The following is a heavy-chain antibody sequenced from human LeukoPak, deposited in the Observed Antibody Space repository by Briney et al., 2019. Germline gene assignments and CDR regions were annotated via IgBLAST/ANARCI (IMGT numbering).Heavy chain of an antibody. Sequence: GGSLRLSCAASGFTFSSYAMSWVRQAPGKELEWVSAISGSGGSTYYADSVKGRFTISRDNSKNTLYLQMNSLRVEDTAVYYCAKDPTMLVVVIPDYWGQGTLVTVSS. V-gene: IGHV3-23*01. J-gene: IGHJ4*02. CDR1: GFTFSSYA. CDR2: ISGSGGST. D-gene: IGHD3-22*01. CDR3: AKDPTMLVVVIPDY.